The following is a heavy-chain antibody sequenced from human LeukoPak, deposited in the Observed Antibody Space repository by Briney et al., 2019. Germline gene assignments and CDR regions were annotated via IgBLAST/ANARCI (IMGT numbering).Heavy chain of an antibody. J-gene: IGHJ3*02. D-gene: IGHD3-22*01. CDR2: IYYSGST. V-gene: IGHV4-59*01. CDR3: ARAAAARRAYYYDSSGYYQGYAFDI. CDR1: GCSISSYY. Sequence: PSETLSLTCTVSGCSISSYYWSWIRQPPGKGLEWIGYIYYSGSTYYNPSLKSRVTITVDTSKNQFSLKLSSVTAADTAVYYCARAAAARRAYYYDSSGYYQGYAFDIWGQGTMVTVSS.